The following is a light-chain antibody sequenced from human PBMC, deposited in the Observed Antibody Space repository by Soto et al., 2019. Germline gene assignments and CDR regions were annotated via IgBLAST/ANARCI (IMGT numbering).Light chain of an antibody. Sequence: EIVRTQSPATLSVSPGERATLSCRASQSVSSRLAWYQQKPGQAPRLLISGASSRATGIPDRFSGSGFGTDFTLTISRLETEDFALYYCQHYAGGSRITFGQGTRREIK. CDR3: QHYAGGSRIT. J-gene: IGKJ5*01. CDR1: QSVSSR. CDR2: GAS. V-gene: IGKV3-20*01.